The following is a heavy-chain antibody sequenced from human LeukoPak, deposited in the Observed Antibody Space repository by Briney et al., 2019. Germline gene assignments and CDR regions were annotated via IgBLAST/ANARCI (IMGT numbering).Heavy chain of an antibody. V-gene: IGHV5-51*01. CDR1: GYSFTSYW. CDR3: ARGGNTIFPPEGFDY. J-gene: IGHJ4*02. Sequence: GASLQISCKGSGYSFTSYWIGWVRQLPGKGLEWMGIIYPGDSDTRYSPSFQGQVTISADKSISTAYLQWSSLKASDTAMYYCARGGNTIFPPEGFDYWGQGTLVTVSS. CDR2: IYPGDSDT. D-gene: IGHD3-3*01.